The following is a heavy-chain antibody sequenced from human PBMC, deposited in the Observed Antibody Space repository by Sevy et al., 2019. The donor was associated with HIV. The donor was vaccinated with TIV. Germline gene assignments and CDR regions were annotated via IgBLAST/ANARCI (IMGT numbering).Heavy chain of an antibody. Sequence: SETLSLTCSVSGGSISSHYWSWIRQPAGEGLEWIGRIDTSGGTNYNPSLKTRVIMSIDTSKNQFSLRLRSVTAADTAVYYCARYNFWSGHYDYFDYWGPGALVTVSS. V-gene: IGHV4-4*07. CDR2: IDTSGGT. CDR1: GGSISSHY. D-gene: IGHD3-3*01. J-gene: IGHJ4*02. CDR3: ARYNFWSGHYDYFDY.